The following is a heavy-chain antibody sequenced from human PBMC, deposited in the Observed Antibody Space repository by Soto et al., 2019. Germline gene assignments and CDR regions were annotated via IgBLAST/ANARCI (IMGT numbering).Heavy chain of an antibody. V-gene: IGHV3-11*01. CDR2: ISTSGSST. Sequence: PGGSLRLSCAASGFSFSDYYMSWIRQAPGKGLEWVSLISTSGSSTDYADSVKGRFTISRDNAKNSLSLQMNSLRAEDTAVYYCANLAKNHYHYMDVWGKGTTVTVSS. CDR1: GFSFSDYY. J-gene: IGHJ6*03. D-gene: IGHD1-26*01. CDR3: ANLAKNHYHYMDV.